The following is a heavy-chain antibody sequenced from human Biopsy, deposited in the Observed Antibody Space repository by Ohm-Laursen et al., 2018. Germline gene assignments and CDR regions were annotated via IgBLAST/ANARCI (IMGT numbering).Heavy chain of an antibody. Sequence: SVKVSCNASGYTLPSYYTHCARQPPGQGLECLGMINPRGSATSYPQIFQGRVTITRDTSKSTVYMELSSLRSADTAVYFCARNTGWYGDLYYFDYWGQGTLVTVSS. V-gene: IGHV1-46*01. CDR3: ARNTGWYGDLYYFDY. J-gene: IGHJ4*03. CDR2: INPRGSAT. CDR1: GYTLPSYY. D-gene: IGHD6-19*01.